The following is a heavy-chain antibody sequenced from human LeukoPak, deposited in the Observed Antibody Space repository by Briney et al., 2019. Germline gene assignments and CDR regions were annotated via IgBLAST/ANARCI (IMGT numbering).Heavy chain of an antibody. CDR2: ISYDGSNK. V-gene: IGHV3-30*03. Sequence: GGSLRLSCAASGVTFSSYGMHWVRQAPGKGLEWVAVISYDGSNKYYADSVKGRFTISRDNSKNTLYLQMNSLRAEDTAVYYCARDGGPYSSPFDYWGQGTLVTVSS. J-gene: IGHJ4*02. CDR3: ARDGGPYSSPFDY. CDR1: GVTFSSYG. D-gene: IGHD6-13*01.